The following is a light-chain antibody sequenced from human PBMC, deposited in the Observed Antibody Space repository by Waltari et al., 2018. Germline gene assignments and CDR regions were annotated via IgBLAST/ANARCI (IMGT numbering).Light chain of an antibody. CDR2: DVS. Sequence: HSALTQPASVSGSPGQSITISCTGTSSAVGGYNYVSWYQQHPGKAPKLMIYDVSNRPSGVSNRFSGSKSGNTASLTISGLQAEDEADYYCSSYTSSSPLYVFGTGTKVTVL. CDR3: SSYTSSSPLYV. V-gene: IGLV2-14*03. CDR1: SSAVGGYNY. J-gene: IGLJ1*01.